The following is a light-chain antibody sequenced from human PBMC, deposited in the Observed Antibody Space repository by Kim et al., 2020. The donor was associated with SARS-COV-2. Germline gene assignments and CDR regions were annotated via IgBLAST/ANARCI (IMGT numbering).Light chain of an antibody. J-gene: IGKJ4*01. Sequence: LSPGERVTLSGRASQSVSSYLAWYQQKPGQAPRLLIYHASNRATGIPARCSGGGSGTDFSLTISSLEPEDFAVYYCQQRSNWPLTFGGGTKVEIK. V-gene: IGKV3-11*01. CDR3: QQRSNWPLT. CDR2: HAS. CDR1: QSVSSY.